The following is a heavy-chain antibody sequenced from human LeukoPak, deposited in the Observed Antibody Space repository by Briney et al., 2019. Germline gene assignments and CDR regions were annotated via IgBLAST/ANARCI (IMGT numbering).Heavy chain of an antibody. CDR3: ARKKDGGWSTMIDY. Sequence: ASVKVSCKASGYTFTNYGISWVRQAPGQGLEWMGWISGYNGHTNYAQKFQGRVTMTRDTSTSTAYMELRSLRSDDTAVYYCARKKDGGWSTMIDYWGQGTLVTVSS. CDR2: ISGYNGHT. J-gene: IGHJ4*02. CDR1: GYTFTNYG. V-gene: IGHV1-18*01. D-gene: IGHD6-19*01.